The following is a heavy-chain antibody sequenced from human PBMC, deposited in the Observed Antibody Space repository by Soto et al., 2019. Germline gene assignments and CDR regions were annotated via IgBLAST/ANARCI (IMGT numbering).Heavy chain of an antibody. D-gene: IGHD6-19*01. Sequence: QVQLQESGPGLVKPSETVSLTCTVSGGSISSFYWSWIRQPPGKGLEWIGYIYYTGSTNYNPSLKSPVTISVDTCKDQFSLKLSSVTAADTAVYYCARGRHWLDYWGKGTLVTVSS. J-gene: IGHJ4*02. CDR3: ARGRHWLDY. CDR1: GGSISSFY. V-gene: IGHV4-59*01. CDR2: IYYTGST.